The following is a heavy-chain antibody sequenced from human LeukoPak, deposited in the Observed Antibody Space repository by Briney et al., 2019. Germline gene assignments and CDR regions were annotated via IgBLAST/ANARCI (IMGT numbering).Heavy chain of an antibody. V-gene: IGHV4-39*01. CDR3: ANRGPGTGWSFDY. Sequence: PSETLSLTCTVSGGSISSTGYFWGWIRQPPGKGLEWIGNVHHSGSTNYNPSLKSRVTISVDTSKNQISMVLRSVTAADTAVYYCANRGPGTGWSFDYWGQRTLITVSP. CDR2: VHHSGST. CDR1: GGSISSTGYF. D-gene: IGHD6-19*01. J-gene: IGHJ4*02.